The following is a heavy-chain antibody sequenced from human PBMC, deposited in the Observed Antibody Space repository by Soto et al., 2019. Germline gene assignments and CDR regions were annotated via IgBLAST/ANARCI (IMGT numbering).Heavy chain of an antibody. Sequence: SVKVSCKASGGTFSSYAISWVRQAPGQGLEWMGGIIPIFGTANYAQKFQGRVTITADKSTSTAYMELSSLRSDDTAVYYCAREGLYCTNGVCPDPYYYYYGMDVWGQGTTVTVSS. CDR3: AREGLYCTNGVCPDPYYYYYGMDV. J-gene: IGHJ6*02. V-gene: IGHV1-69*06. CDR1: GGTFSSYA. CDR2: IIPIFGTA. D-gene: IGHD2-8*01.